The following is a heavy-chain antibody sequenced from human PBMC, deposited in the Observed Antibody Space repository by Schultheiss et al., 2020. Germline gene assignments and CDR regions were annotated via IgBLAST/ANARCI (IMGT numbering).Heavy chain of an antibody. CDR1: GGSISSGGYY. CDR2: TYHSGST. Sequence: SETLSLTCTVSGGSISSGGYYWSWIRQSPGKGLEWIGETYHSGSTNYNPSLKSRVTISVDKSKNQFSLKLSSVTAADTAVYYCAGIGAYDSSGYVDYWGQGTLVTVSS. J-gene: IGHJ4*02. D-gene: IGHD3-22*01. V-gene: IGHV4-39*01. CDR3: AGIGAYDSSGYVDY.